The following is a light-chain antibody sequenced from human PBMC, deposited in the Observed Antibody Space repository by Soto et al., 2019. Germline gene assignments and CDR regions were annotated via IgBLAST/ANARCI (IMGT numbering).Light chain of an antibody. V-gene: IGKV3-11*01. J-gene: IGKJ5*01. CDR2: EAS. Sequence: EIVLTQPPGTLSLSPGERSTLSCRASLSISNSLAWYQQKPGQAPXXLXXEASNRATGIPARFSGSGSGTDFTLTISSLEPEDFAVYYCQQRGEWPPGATFGQGTRLEIK. CDR3: QQRGEWPPGAT. CDR1: LSISNS.